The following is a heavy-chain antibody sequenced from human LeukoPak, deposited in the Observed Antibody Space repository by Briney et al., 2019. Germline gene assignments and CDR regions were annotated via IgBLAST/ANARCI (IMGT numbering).Heavy chain of an antibody. V-gene: IGHV4-31*03. CDR3: ARDNDFWSGYYSFDF. Sequence: SETLSLTCTVSGGSINSAAYYWSWIRQHPGKGLEWIGYIYYSGSTSYNPSLQSRVTISIDTSKNQFSLKLSSVTAADAAVYYCARDNDFWSGYYSFDFWGRGTLVTVSS. CDR2: IYYSGST. CDR1: GGSINSAAYY. J-gene: IGHJ4*02. D-gene: IGHD3-3*01.